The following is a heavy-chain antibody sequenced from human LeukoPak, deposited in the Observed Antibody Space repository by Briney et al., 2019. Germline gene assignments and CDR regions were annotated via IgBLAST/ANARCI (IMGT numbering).Heavy chain of an antibody. CDR1: GGSISNYY. D-gene: IGHD3-22*01. Sequence: SETLSLTCTVSGGSISNYYWSWIRQSAGKGLEWIRRIYTSGSNNYNPSLKSRVSMSVDTSKNQFSLRLRSVTAADTAVYYCARESGYYFDTSGYTFDCWGQGTVVTVSS. V-gene: IGHV4-4*07. CDR2: IYTSGSN. CDR3: ARESGYYFDTSGYTFDC. J-gene: IGHJ4*02.